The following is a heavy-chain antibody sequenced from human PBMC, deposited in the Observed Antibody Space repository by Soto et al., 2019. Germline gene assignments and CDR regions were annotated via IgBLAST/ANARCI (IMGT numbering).Heavy chain of an antibody. CDR1: GFTFSSYS. CDR3: AREGYYDSSGYYSYDAFDI. J-gene: IGHJ3*02. CDR2: ISSSSSYI. D-gene: IGHD3-22*01. Sequence: GGSLRLSCAASGFTFSSYSMNWVRQAPGKGLEWVSSISSSSSYIYYADSVKGRFTISRDNAKNSLYLQMNSLRAEDTAVYYCAREGYYDSSGYYSYDAFDIWGQGTMVTVS. V-gene: IGHV3-21*01.